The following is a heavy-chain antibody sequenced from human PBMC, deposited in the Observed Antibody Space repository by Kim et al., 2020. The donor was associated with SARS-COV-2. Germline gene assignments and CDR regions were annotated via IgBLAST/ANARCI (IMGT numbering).Heavy chain of an antibody. D-gene: IGHD5-12*01. Sequence: GGSLRLSCAASGFTFSNAWMSWVRQAPGKGLEWVGRIKSKTDGGTTDYAAPVKGRFTISRDDSKNTLYLQMNSLKTEDTAVYYCTTDRDVDIVATIPDYGDYNPYWGQGTLVTVSS. CDR2: IKSKTDGGTT. CDR1: GFTFSNAW. J-gene: IGHJ4*02. CDR3: TTDRDVDIVATIPDYGDYNPY. V-gene: IGHV3-15*01.